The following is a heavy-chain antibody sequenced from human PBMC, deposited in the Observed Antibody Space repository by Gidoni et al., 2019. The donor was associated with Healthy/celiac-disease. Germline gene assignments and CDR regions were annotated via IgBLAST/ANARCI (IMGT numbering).Heavy chain of an antibody. CDR2: IYTSGST. V-gene: IGHV4-61*02. Sequence: QVQLQESGPGLVKPSQTLSLTCTVSGGSISSGSYYWNWIRQPAGKGLEWIGRIYTSGSTNYNPALKSRVTISVDTSKNQFSLKLSSVTAADTAVYYCARVDSYYYDGMDVWGQGTTVTVSS. CDR3: ARVDSYYYDGMDV. CDR1: GGSISSGSYY. J-gene: IGHJ6*02.